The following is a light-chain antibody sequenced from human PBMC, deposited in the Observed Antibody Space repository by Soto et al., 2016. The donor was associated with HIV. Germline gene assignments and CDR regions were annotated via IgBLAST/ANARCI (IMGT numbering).Light chain of an antibody. CDR1: SLRSYY. CDR2: GKN. Sequence: VALGQTVRITCQGDSLRSYYASWYQQKPGQAPVLVIYGKNNRPSGIPDRFSGSSSGNTASLTITGAQAEDEADYYCNSRDSSGNHLVVFGGGTKLTVL. V-gene: IGLV3-19*01. J-gene: IGLJ2*01. CDR3: NSRDSSGNHLVV.